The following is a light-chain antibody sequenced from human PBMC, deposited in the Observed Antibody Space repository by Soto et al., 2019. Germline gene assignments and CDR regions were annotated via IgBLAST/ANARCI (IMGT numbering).Light chain of an antibody. CDR2: AAS. Sequence: IRMTRSPSSLYASTGDRVTITCRASQGISSYLAWYQQKPGKAPKLLIYAASTLQSGVPSRFSGSGSGTDFTLTTSCLQSEDFATYYCQHYNSYTLTFGRGTKVDIX. CDR3: QHYNSYTLT. CDR1: QGISSY. V-gene: IGKV1-8*01. J-gene: IGKJ4*01.